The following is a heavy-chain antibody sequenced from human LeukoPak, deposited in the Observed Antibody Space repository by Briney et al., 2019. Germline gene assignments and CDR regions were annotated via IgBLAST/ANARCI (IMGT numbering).Heavy chain of an antibody. CDR1: GFTFSSYA. J-gene: IGHJ4*02. V-gene: IGHV3-23*01. CDR3: ASRHVWLGGLDY. Sequence: GGSLRLSXAASGFTFSSYAMSWVRQAPGKGLEWVSAISGSGGSTYYADSVKGRFTISRDNSKNTLYLQMNSLRAEDTAVYYCASRHVWLGGLDYWGRGTRVTAS. CDR2: ISGSGGST. D-gene: IGHD3-16*01.